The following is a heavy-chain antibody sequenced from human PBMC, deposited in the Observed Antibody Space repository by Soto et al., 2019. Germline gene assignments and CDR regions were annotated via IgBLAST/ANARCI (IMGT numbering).Heavy chain of an antibody. Sequence: SETLSLTCTVSGGSISSGDYYWSWIRHPPGKGLEWIGYIYYSGSTYYNPSLKSRVTISVDTSKNQFSLKLSSVTAADTAVYYCGSLYYYYGMDVWGQGTTVTVSS. J-gene: IGHJ6*02. D-gene: IGHD2-15*01. CDR3: GSLYYYYGMDV. V-gene: IGHV4-30-4*01. CDR1: GGSISSGDYY. CDR2: IYYSGST.